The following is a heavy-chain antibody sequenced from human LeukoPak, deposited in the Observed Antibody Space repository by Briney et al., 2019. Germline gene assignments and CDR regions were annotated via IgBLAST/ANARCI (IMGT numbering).Heavy chain of an antibody. CDR1: GFTFSSYS. CDR2: ISSSSSYI. J-gene: IGHJ4*02. V-gene: IGHV3-21*01. D-gene: IGHD3-10*01. CDR3: ARDRAYASSLGDFDY. Sequence: GGSLRLSCAASGFTFSSYSMNWVRQAPGKGLEWVSSISSSSSYIYYADSVKGRFTISRDNAKNSLYLQMNSLGAEDTAVYYCARDRAYASSLGDFDYWGQGTLVTVSS.